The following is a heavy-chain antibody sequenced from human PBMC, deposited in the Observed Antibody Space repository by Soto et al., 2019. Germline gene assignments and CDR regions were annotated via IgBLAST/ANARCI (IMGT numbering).Heavy chain of an antibody. CDR3: ARDLAVALIHY. V-gene: IGHV1-18*01. Sequence: QVQLVQSGAEVKKPGASVKVSCKASGYTFTSYGISWVRQAPGQGLEWMGWISAYNGNTKYEQKLQGRVTMTTDTYTSTAYMELRSLRSDDTDVDYCARDLAVALIHYWGQGTLVTFSS. CDR1: GYTFTSYG. CDR2: ISAYNGNT. J-gene: IGHJ4*02. D-gene: IGHD6-19*01.